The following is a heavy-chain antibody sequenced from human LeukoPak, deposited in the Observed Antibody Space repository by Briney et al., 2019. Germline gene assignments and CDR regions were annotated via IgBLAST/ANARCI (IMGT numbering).Heavy chain of an antibody. Sequence: SVKVSCKASGGTFSSYAISWVRQAPGQGLELMGRIIPILGIANYAQKFQGRVTITADKSTSTASMELSSLRSEDTAVYYCARVNYGDYARDYWGQGTLVTVSS. CDR3: ARVNYGDYARDY. CDR2: IIPILGIA. J-gene: IGHJ4*02. CDR1: GGTFSSYA. V-gene: IGHV1-69*04. D-gene: IGHD4-17*01.